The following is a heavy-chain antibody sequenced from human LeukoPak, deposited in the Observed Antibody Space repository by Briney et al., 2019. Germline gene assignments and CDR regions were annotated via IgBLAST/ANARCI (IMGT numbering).Heavy chain of an antibody. CDR3: AKDDHGGSGWRDYFDQ. CDR1: GFTFSSYD. J-gene: IGHJ4*02. CDR2: IGGGGTP. Sequence: GGSLRLSCAASGFTFSSYDMSWVRQAPGRGLEWVSAIGGGGTPYYADSVKGRFTISRDNSKNTLYLQMNSLRAEDTAVYYRAKDDHGGSGWRDYFDQWGQGTLVTVSS. V-gene: IGHV3-23*01. D-gene: IGHD6-19*01.